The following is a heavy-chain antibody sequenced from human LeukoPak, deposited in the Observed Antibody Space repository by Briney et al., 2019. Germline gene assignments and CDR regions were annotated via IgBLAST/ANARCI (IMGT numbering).Heavy chain of an antibody. CDR1: GGXISSYX. CDR2: XXXXXXT. J-gene: IGHJ5*02. CDR3: ARASSYDFWSGYSGTLWFDP. V-gene: IGHV4-59*01. D-gene: IGHD3-3*01. Sequence: PSETLSLTCTVSGGXISSYXXXWXXXXXXXXXXXXXXXXXXXXTNYNPSLKSRVTISVDTSKNQFSLKLSSVTAADTAVYYCARASSYDFWSGYSGTLWFDPWGQGTLVTVSS.